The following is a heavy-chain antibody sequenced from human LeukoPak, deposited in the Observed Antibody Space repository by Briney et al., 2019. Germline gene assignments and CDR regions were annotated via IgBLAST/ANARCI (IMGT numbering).Heavy chain of an antibody. CDR2: IYYSGST. J-gene: IGHJ3*02. CDR1: GGSISSYY. Sequence: SSETLSLTCTVSGGSISSYYWSWIRQPPGKGLEWIGYIYYSGSTNYNPSLKSRVTISVDTSKNQFSLKLSSVTAADTAVYYCARDGGQLLLGLGAFDIWGQGTMATVSS. V-gene: IGHV4-59*01. CDR3: ARDGGQLLLGLGAFDI. D-gene: IGHD2-2*01.